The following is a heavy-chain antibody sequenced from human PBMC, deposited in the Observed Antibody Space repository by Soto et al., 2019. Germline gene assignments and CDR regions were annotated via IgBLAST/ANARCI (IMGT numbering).Heavy chain of an antibody. CDR3: ASGCSSTSCYINYYYGMDV. Sequence: PGGSLRLSCEASGFIFSDHGMSWVRQAPGKGLEWVSAISGNGIATYYADSVKGRFTISRDNSKNTLYLQMNRLRADDTAVYYCASGCSSTSCYINYYYGMDVWGQGTTVTVSS. D-gene: IGHD2-2*02. V-gene: IGHV3-23*01. CDR2: ISGNGIAT. CDR1: GFIFSDHG. J-gene: IGHJ6*02.